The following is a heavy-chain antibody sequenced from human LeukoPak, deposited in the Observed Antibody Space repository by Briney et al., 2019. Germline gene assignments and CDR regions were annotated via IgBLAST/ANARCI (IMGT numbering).Heavy chain of an antibody. CDR1: GYTLTAYF. CDR3: ARDTGFYGDQGCH. D-gene: IGHD4-17*01. Sequence: ASVKVSCKASGYTLTAYFLHWVRQAPGEGLEWMGWINPNSGDINFAQRFQGRVTVTRDTSISTAYMDLRGLTSDDTAVYYCARDTGFYGDQGCHWGQGTLVTVSS. V-gene: IGHV1-2*02. J-gene: IGHJ4*02. CDR2: INPNSGDI.